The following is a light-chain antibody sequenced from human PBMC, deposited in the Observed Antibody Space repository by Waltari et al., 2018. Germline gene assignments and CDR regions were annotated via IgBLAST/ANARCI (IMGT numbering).Light chain of an antibody. Sequence: FMLTQPHSVAESPGKTVTISCTGSGDSIDNTNTQWYQQRPGSAPITVIYEDNQKPSGVPARFSGSFDRYSNSASLTISGLRTEDEADYYCQSYDGNKMVCGGGTKLTVL. V-gene: IGLV6-57*02. CDR1: GDSIDNTN. CDR2: EDN. J-gene: IGLJ3*02. CDR3: QSYDGNKMV.